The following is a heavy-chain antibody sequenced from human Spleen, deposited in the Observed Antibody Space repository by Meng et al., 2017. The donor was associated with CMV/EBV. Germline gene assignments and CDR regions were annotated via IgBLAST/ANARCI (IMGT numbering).Heavy chain of an antibody. Sequence: ISSNTSYWAWIRQPPGKGLEWIGSIYYSGNSYLNPSLRSRVTVSVDTSKSQFSLKLTSATAADTAVYYCARHTRRTATGTHYFLDSWGQGTLVTVSS. CDR2: IYYSGNS. J-gene: IGHJ4*02. CDR3: ARHTRRTATGTHYFLDS. CDR1: ISSNTSY. V-gene: IGHV4-39*01. D-gene: IGHD6-13*01.